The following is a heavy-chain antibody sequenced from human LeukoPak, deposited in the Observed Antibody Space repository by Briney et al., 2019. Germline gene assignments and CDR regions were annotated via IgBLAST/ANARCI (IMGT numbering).Heavy chain of an antibody. Sequence: GGSLRLSCAASGFTFSSYAMSWVHQAPGKGLEWVSAISGSGGSTYYADSVKGRFTISRDNSKNTLYLQMNSLRAEDTAVYYCAKNNYDSSGYYYFDYWGQGTLVTVSS. CDR3: AKNNYDSSGYYYFDY. J-gene: IGHJ4*02. CDR2: ISGSGGST. V-gene: IGHV3-23*01. D-gene: IGHD3-22*01. CDR1: GFTFSSYA.